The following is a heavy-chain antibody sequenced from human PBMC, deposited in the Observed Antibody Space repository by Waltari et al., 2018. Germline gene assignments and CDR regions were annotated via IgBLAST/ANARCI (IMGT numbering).Heavy chain of an antibody. CDR1: GYSFTSYW. J-gene: IGHJ5*02. Sequence: EVQLVQSGAEVKKPGESLTISCKASGYSFTSYWIGWVRQKPGKGLEWMGIISPTDSDTRYSPSFLGQVTISVDKSINTAYLQWSGLKASDTAIYYCARRLTGSWFDPWGQGTLVTVSS. CDR2: ISPTDSDT. CDR3: ARRLTGSWFDP. D-gene: IGHD3-10*01. V-gene: IGHV5-51*01.